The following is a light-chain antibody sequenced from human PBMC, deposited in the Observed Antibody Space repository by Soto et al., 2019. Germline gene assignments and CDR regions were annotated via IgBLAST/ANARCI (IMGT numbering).Light chain of an antibody. V-gene: IGLV1-47*01. CDR3: AAWDDTVRSYV. CDR1: ISNIGTNY. Sequence: QSVLTQPPSVSGTPGQRVTISCSGGISNIGTNYVHWFQQLPGTAPKGLSNRDNQRPSGVPDRFSGSKSGTSASLPISGLRSEDEAEYYCAAWDDTVRSYVFGTGTKLTVL. CDR2: RDN. J-gene: IGLJ1*01.